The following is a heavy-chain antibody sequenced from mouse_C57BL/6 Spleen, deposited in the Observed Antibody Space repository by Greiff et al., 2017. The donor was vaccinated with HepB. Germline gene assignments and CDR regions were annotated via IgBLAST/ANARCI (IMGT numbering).Heavy chain of an antibody. CDR3: ARVGWAYFDY. J-gene: IGHJ2*01. V-gene: IGHV1-69*01. CDR1: GYTFTSYW. Sequence: QVQLQQPGAELVMPGASVKLSCKASGYTFTSYWMHWVKQRPGQGLEWIGEIDPSDSYTNYNQKFKGKSTLTVDKSSSTAYMQLSSLTSEDSAVYYCARVGWAYFDYWGQGTTLTVSS. CDR2: IDPSDSYT. D-gene: IGHD2-3*01.